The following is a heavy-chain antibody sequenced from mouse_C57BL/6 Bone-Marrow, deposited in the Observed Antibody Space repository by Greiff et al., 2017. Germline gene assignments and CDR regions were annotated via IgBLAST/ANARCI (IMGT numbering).Heavy chain of an antibody. CDR1: GFTFSSYT. Sequence: EVHLVESGGGLVKPGGSLKLSCAASGFTFSSYTMSWVRQTPEKRLQWVAAISGGGGNTYYPDSVEGRFTISRDNDKNILYLQMSSLRSEDTALYYCSRQVTTVLATKYFDVWGTGTTVTVSS. D-gene: IGHD1-1*01. V-gene: IGHV5-9*01. J-gene: IGHJ1*03. CDR2: ISGGGGNT. CDR3: SRQVTTVLATKYFDV.